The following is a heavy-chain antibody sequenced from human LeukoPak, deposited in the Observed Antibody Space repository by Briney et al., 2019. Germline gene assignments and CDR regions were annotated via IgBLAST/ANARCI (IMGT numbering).Heavy chain of an antibody. J-gene: IGHJ4*02. CDR2: ISGSGGST. V-gene: IGHV3-23*01. D-gene: IGHD2-15*01. Sequence: GGSLRLSCAASGFTFSSYVMTWVRQAPGKGLEWFSGISGSGGSTYYADSVKGRFTISKDNSKNTLYLQMNSLRAEDTAVYYCAKDGGFDRYCSGGSCYIHYWGQGTLVTVSS. CDR3: AKDGGFDRYCSGGSCYIHY. CDR1: GFTFSSYV.